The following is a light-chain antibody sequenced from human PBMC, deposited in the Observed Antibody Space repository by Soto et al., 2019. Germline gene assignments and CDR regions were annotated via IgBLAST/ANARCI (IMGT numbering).Light chain of an antibody. CDR1: QSVTNSF. CDR3: HQYDSWT. CDR2: GAS. V-gene: IGKV3-20*01. Sequence: EIVLAQSPGTLSLSPGERATLSCRASQSVTNSFLAWYQQKPGQAPRLLIYGASMRATGIPDRFSGSGSGTDFTLTISRLEPEDFAVYYCHQYDSWTFGQGTKVDIK. J-gene: IGKJ1*01.